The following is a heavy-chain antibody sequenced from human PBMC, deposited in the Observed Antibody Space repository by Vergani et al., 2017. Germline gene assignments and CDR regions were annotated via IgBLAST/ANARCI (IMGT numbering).Heavy chain of an antibody. D-gene: IGHD3-22*01. CDR3: ARLYGRDSSGNKYFDY. Sequence: EVQLVQSGAEVKKPGESLKISCQISGYSFTNYWIGWVRQMPAKGLEWMGIIHPADSDTRYSPSFQGQVTISVDKSISTAYLQRSSLRASDSAMYYCARLYGRDSSGNKYFDYWGQGTLVTVSS. CDR2: IHPADSDT. V-gene: IGHV5-51*01. J-gene: IGHJ4*02. CDR1: GYSFTNYW.